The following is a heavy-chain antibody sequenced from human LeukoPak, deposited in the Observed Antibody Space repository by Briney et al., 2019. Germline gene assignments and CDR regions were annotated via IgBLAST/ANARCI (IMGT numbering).Heavy chain of an antibody. Sequence: SETLSLTCAVYGGSFSGYYWSGLRQPPGKGLEWIGEINHSGNTNYNPSLKSRVTISVDTSKNQFSLRLYSVTAADTAVYYCARRTCGGDCYSIDYWGQGTLVTVSS. J-gene: IGHJ4*02. CDR1: GGSFSGYY. CDR3: ARRTCGGDCYSIDY. V-gene: IGHV4-34*01. D-gene: IGHD2-21*02. CDR2: INHSGNT.